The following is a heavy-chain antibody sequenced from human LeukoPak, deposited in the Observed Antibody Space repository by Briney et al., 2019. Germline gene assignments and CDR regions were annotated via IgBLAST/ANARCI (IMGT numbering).Heavy chain of an antibody. CDR2: INHSEST. CDR1: GGSFSGYY. V-gene: IGHV4-34*01. J-gene: IGHJ3*02. D-gene: IGHD1-26*01. CDR3: ARRRVLGANNDAFDI. Sequence: SSETLSLTCAVYGGSFSGYYWSCIRQPPGKGLEWIGEINHSESTNYNPSLKRRVTMSIDTSKNHFSLKLSSVTAADTAVYYCARRRVLGANNDAFDIWGQGTMVTVSS.